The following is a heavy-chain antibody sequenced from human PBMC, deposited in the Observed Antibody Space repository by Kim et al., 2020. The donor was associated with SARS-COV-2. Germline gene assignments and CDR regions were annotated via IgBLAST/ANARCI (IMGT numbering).Heavy chain of an antibody. D-gene: IGHD3-22*01. V-gene: IGHV1-3*01. CDR3: ARPGGYYDSSGYSYDAFDI. J-gene: IGHJ3*02. Sequence: GRVTITRDTSASTAYMELSSLRSEDTAVYYCARPGGYYDSSGYSYDAFDIWGQGTMVTVSS.